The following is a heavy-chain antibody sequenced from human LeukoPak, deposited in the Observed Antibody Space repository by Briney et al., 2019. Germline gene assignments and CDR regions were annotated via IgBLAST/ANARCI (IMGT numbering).Heavy chain of an antibody. D-gene: IGHD1-26*01. CDR1: GGSFSGYY. CDR2: INHSGST. CDR3: ARGQSIVGATGDY. Sequence: SETLSLTCAVYGGSFSGYYWSWIRQPPGKGLEWIGEINHSGSTNYNPSLKSRVTMSVDTSKNQFSLKLSSVTAADTAVYYCARGQSIVGATGDYWGDGSPVTVSS. J-gene: IGHJ4*03. V-gene: IGHV4-34*01.